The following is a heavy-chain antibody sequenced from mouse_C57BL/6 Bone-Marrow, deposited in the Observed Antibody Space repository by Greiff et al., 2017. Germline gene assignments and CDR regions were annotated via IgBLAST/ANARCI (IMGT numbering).Heavy chain of an antibody. Sequence: EVKVVESGPVLVKPGPSVKISCKASGFTFTDYYMHWVKQSHGKSLEWIGLVYPYNGGTSYNQKFKGKATLTVDTSSSTAYMELNSLTSEDSAVYYCARDYSNYAYAMDYWGQGTSVTVSS. CDR3: ARDYSNYAYAMDY. D-gene: IGHD2-5*01. CDR1: GFTFTDYY. V-gene: IGHV1-36*01. J-gene: IGHJ4*01. CDR2: VYPYNGGT.